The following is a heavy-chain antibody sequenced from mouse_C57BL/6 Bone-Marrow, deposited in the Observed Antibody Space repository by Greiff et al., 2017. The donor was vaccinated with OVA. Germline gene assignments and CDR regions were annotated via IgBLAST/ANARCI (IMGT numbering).Heavy chain of an antibody. CDR2: IRNKANGYTT. Sequence: EVKLMESGGGLVQPGGSLSLSCAASGFTFTDYYMSWVRQPPGKALEWLGFIRNKANGYTTEYSASVKSRFTISRDNSQNVLYLQMIALKAEDSATYYCARSDPYWGSYEGFFDYWGQGTTLTVSS. CDR3: ARSDPYWGSYEGFFDY. CDR1: GFTFTDYY. V-gene: IGHV7-3*01. D-gene: IGHD1-1*01. J-gene: IGHJ2*01.